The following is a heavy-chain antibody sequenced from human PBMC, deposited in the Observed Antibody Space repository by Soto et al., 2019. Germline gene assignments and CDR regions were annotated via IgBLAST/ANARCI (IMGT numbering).Heavy chain of an antibody. J-gene: IGHJ6*02. CDR3: ARVPLPNYYYYGMDV. CDR1: GGSLSRYY. Sequence: SETLSLTCIVSGGSLSRYYWTWIRQPAGKGLEWIGRISTSGSTNYNPSLKSRVTMSVDTSKNQFSLKLSSVTAADTAVYYCARVPLPNYYYYGMDVWGQGTTVTVSS. V-gene: IGHV4-4*07. CDR2: ISTSGST.